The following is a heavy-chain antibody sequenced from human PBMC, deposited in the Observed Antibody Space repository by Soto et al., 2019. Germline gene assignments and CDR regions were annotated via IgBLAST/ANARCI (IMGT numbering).Heavy chain of an antibody. CDR2: IYCSGST. CDR1: GGSISSYY. J-gene: IGHJ4*02. V-gene: IGHV4-59*12. D-gene: IGHD6-13*01. CDR3: ASSHAGAHITAAVH. Sequence: PSETLSLTCPVSGGSISSYYWSWIRHPPGKGLEWIGYIYCSGSTNYNPSLKSRVTISVDTSKNQFSLKLSSVTAADTAVYYCASSHAGAHITAAVHWGQGTLVTVSS.